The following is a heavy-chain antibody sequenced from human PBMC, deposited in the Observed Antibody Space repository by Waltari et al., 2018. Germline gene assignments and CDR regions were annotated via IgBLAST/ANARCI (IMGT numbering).Heavy chain of an antibody. CDR2: IYTSGST. V-gene: IGHV4-61*02. Sequence: QVQLQESGPGLVKPSQTLSLTCTVSGGSISSGSYYWSWIRQPAGKGLEWIGRIYTSGSTTSNPSRKSRVTISVDTSKNQCSLKLSSVTAADTAVYYCARDLDDFWSGSFDYWGQGTLVTVSS. J-gene: IGHJ4*02. D-gene: IGHD3-3*01. CDR3: ARDLDDFWSGSFDY. CDR1: GGSISSGSYY.